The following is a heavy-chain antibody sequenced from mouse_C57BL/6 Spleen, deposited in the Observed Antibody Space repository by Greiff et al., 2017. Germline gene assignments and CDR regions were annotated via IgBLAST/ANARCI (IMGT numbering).Heavy chain of an antibody. Sequence: VHVKQSVAELVRPGASVKLSCTASGFNIKNTYMHWVKQRPEQGLEWIGRIDPANGNTKYAPKFQGKATITADTSSNTAYLQLSSLTSEDTAIYYCARYYVPLDYFDYWGQGTTLTVSS. D-gene: IGHD1-1*01. CDR3: ARYYVPLDYFDY. V-gene: IGHV14-3*01. CDR1: GFNIKNTY. J-gene: IGHJ2*01. CDR2: IDPANGNT.